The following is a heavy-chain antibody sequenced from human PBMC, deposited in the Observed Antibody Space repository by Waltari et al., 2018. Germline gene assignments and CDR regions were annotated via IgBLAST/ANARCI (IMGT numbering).Heavy chain of an antibody. D-gene: IGHD2-2*01. CDR2: MNPNSGNT. J-gene: IGHJ4*02. V-gene: IGHV1-8*01. Sequence: QVQLVQSGAEVKKPGASVKVSCKASGYTFPSYDINWVRQATGQGLEWRGWMNPNSGNTGYTQKFQGRVTMTRNTSISTAYMELSSLRSEDTAVYYCARVVECSSTSCYQVLRNWGQGTLVTVSS. CDR1: GYTFPSYD. CDR3: ARVVECSSTSCYQVLRN.